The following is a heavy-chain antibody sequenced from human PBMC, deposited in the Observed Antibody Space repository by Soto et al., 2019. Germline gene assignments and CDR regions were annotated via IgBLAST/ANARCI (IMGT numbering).Heavy chain of an antibody. CDR2: ISYDGSNK. J-gene: IGHJ6*02. CDR3: AKESTMVRGVIIRYWDYYGMDV. V-gene: IGHV3-30*18. Sequence: GGSLRLSCAASGFTFSHYAMHWVRQAPGKGLEWVAVISYDGSNKYYADSVKGRFTTSRDNSKNTLYLQMNSLRAEDTAVYYCAKESTMVRGVIIRYWDYYGMDVWGQGTTVTVSS. D-gene: IGHD3-10*01. CDR1: GFTFSHYA.